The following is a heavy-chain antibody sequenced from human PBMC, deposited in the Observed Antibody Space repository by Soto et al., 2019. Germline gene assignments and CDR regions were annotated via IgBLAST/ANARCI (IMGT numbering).Heavy chain of an antibody. CDR3: ARDRPDYYDSSGYYFDY. Sequence: PGGSLRLSCVASGFPFSNYAMTWVRQAPGKGLEWVSALSGSGVSTYYADSVMGRFTISRDNSKNTVYLQMNSLRAEDTAVYYCARDRPDYYDSSGYYFDYWGQGTLVTVSS. D-gene: IGHD3-22*01. CDR1: GFPFSNYA. CDR2: LSGSGVST. J-gene: IGHJ4*02. V-gene: IGHV3-23*01.